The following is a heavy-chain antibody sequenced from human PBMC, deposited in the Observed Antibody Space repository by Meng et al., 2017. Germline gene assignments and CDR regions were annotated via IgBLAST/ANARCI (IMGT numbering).Heavy chain of an antibody. D-gene: IGHD6-19*01. J-gene: IGHJ6*02. CDR1: GYTFTSYD. CDR2: MNPNSGNT. CDR3: VRGPRSVAGIAHYYYGMDV. V-gene: IGHV1-8*03. Sequence: ASVKVSCKASGYTFTSYDINWVRQATGQGLEWMGWMNPNSGNTGYAQKFQGRVTITRNTSISTAYMELSSLRSEDTAVYYCVRGPRSVAGIAHYYYGMDVWGQGTTVTVSS.